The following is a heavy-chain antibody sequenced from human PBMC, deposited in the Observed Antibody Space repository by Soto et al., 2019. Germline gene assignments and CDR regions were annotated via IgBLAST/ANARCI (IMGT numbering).Heavy chain of an antibody. CDR3: ARAHYGDYGYGMDV. CDR2: IYHGGST. CDR1: GGSISSGGYS. Sequence: QLQLQESGSGLVKPSQTLSLTCAVSGGSISSGGYSWSWIRQPPGKGLEWTGYIYHGGSTYYNPSPKSRVTISVDRSKNQFSGKLSSVTAADTAVYYCARAHYGDYGYGMDVWGQGTTVTVSS. J-gene: IGHJ6*02. D-gene: IGHD4-17*01. V-gene: IGHV4-30-2*01.